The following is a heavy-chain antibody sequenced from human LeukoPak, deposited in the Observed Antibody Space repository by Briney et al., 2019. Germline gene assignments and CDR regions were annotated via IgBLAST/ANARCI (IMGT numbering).Heavy chain of an antibody. Sequence: GGSLRLSCAGSGFTFGSYSMNWVRQAPGKGLEWVSSISSSSGYINYADSVKGRFTISRDNAKNSLFLQVNSLRVEDTAVYFCVREGTGVLRYLAYWGQGSLVTVSS. CDR3: VREGTGVLRYLAY. D-gene: IGHD3-9*01. V-gene: IGHV3-21*06. J-gene: IGHJ4*02. CDR1: GFTFGSYS. CDR2: ISSSSGYI.